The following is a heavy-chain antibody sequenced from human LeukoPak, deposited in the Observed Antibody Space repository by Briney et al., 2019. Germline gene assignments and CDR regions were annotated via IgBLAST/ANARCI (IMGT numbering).Heavy chain of an antibody. CDR3: ASFPQDPYSSGWYYFDY. CDR2: ISYDGSNK. J-gene: IGHJ4*02. V-gene: IGHV3-30-3*01. CDR1: GFTFSSYA. D-gene: IGHD6-19*01. Sequence: GGSLRLSCAASGFTFSSYAMHWVRQAPGKGLEWVAVISYDGSNKYYADSVKGRFTISRDNSKSTLYLQMNSPRAEDTAVYYCASFPQDPYSSGWYYFDYWGQGTLVTVSS.